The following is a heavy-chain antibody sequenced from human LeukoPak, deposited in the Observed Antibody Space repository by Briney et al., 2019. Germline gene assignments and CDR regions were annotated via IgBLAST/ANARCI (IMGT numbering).Heavy chain of an antibody. V-gene: IGHV3-30*18. CDR2: ISYDGGNK. CDR3: AKDHSEGPYGDYGGY. CDR1: GFTFSSYG. Sequence: GGSLRLSCAVSGFTFSSYGMHWVRQAPGKGLEWVAVISYDGGNKYYADSVKGRFTISRDNSKNTLYLQMNSLRAEDTAVYYCAKDHSEGPYGDYGGYWGQGTLVAVSS. J-gene: IGHJ4*02. D-gene: IGHD4-17*01.